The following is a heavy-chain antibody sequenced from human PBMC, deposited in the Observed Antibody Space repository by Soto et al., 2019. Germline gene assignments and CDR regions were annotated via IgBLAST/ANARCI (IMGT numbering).Heavy chain of an antibody. CDR1: GYSISSRNW. CDR3: ARTISYSDNWFDP. V-gene: IGHV4-28*01. CDR2: IYYSGST. J-gene: IGHJ5*02. Sequence: QVQLQESGPGLVKPSDTLSLTCAVSGYSISSRNWWGWIRQPPGKGLEWIGFIYYSGSTYYNPSLKSRVTMSVDTSKNQFSLNLSSVTAVDTAVYYCARTISYSDNWFDPWGQGTLVTVSS. D-gene: IGHD2-21*01.